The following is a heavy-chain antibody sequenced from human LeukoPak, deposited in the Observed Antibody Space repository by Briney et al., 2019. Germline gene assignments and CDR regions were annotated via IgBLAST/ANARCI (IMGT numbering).Heavy chain of an antibody. V-gene: IGHV3-23*01. Sequence: PGGSLRLSCAASGFTFSSYAMSWVRKAPGKGLEWVSAISGSGGSTYYADSVKGRFTISRDNSKNTLYLQMNSLRAEDTAVYYCATGEDYQYYFDYWGQGTLVTVSS. CDR2: ISGSGGST. D-gene: IGHD3-10*01. CDR3: ATGEDYQYYFDY. CDR1: GFTFSSYA. J-gene: IGHJ4*02.